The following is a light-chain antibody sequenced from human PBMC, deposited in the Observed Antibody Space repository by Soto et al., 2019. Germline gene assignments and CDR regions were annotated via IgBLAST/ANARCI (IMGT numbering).Light chain of an antibody. J-gene: IGKJ1*01. CDR3: QQRSNWPPTWT. Sequence: EIVLTQSPATLSLSPGERATLSCRASQSVSSYLAWYQQKPGQAPRLLIYDASNRATGIPARFSGSGSGTDFPLTISILEPEDFAIYYCQQRSNWPPTWTFGQGTKLEIK. CDR1: QSVSSY. V-gene: IGKV3-11*01. CDR2: DAS.